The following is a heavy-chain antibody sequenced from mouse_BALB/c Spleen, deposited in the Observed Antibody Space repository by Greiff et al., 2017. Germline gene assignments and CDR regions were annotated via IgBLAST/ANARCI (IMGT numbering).Heavy chain of an antibody. Sequence: VQLKQSGGGLVQPGGSLKLSCAASGFTFSSYTMSWVRQTPEKRLEWVAYISNGGGSTYYPDTVKGRFTISRDNAKNTLYLQMSSLKSEDTAMYYCARRVYGNFGFDYWGQGTTLTVSS. J-gene: IGHJ2*01. D-gene: IGHD2-1*01. V-gene: IGHV5-12-2*01. CDR1: GFTFSSYT. CDR3: ARRVYGNFGFDY. CDR2: ISNGGGST.